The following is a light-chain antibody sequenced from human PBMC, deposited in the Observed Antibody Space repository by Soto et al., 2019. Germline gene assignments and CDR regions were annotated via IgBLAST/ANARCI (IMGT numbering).Light chain of an antibody. CDR2: AAS. V-gene: IGKV1-39*01. CDR1: QSISSY. CDR3: QQSYSTPWT. J-gene: IGKJ1*01. Sequence: IQIAQSPSSLSASVGDRVTITCRASQSISSYLNWYQQKPGKAPKLLIYAASSLQSGVPSRFSGSGSGTDFTLTISSLQPEDFATYYCQQSYSTPWTFGQGTKVDIK.